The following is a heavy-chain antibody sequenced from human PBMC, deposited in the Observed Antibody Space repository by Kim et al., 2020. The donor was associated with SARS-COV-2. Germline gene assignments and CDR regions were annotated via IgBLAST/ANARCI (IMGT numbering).Heavy chain of an antibody. Sequence: VKGRFTISRDHANNTLYLRMNSLRAEDTAVYYCASTGGYSYGLYYYGMDVWGQGTTVTVSS. V-gene: IGHV3-74*01. J-gene: IGHJ6*02. D-gene: IGHD5-18*01. CDR3: ASTGGYSYGLYYYGMDV.